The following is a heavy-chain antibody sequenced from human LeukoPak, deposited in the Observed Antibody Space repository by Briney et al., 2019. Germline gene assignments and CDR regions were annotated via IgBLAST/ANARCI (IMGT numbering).Heavy chain of an antibody. J-gene: IGHJ4*02. V-gene: IGHV3-30*02. D-gene: IGHD3-9*01. CDR2: IRYDGSNK. CDR3: AKVGYDILTGYYPADY. Sequence: GGSLRLSCAASGFTFSSYGMHWVRQAPGKGLEWVAFIRYDGSNKYYADSVKGRFTISRDNSKNTLYLHVNSLRPEDTAVYYCAKVGYDILTGYYPADYWGQGTLVTVSS. CDR1: GFTFSSYG.